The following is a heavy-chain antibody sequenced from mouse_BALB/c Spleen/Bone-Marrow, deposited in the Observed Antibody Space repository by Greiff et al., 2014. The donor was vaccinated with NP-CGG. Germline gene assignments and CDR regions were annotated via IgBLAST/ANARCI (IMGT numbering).Heavy chain of an antibody. Sequence: VQLQQPGPELVKPGASVKISCKASGYSFTGYFMNWVMQSHGKSLEWIGRINPYNGDTFYNQKFKGKATLTVDKSSSTAHMELRSLASEDSAVYYCARPGYYGSSYFDYWGQGTTLTVSS. J-gene: IGHJ2*01. CDR1: GYSFTGYF. D-gene: IGHD1-1*01. CDR3: ARPGYYGSSYFDY. CDR2: INPYNGDT. V-gene: IGHV1-20*02.